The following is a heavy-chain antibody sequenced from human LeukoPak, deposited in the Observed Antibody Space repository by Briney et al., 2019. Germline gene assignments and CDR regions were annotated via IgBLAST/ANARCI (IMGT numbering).Heavy chain of an antibody. Sequence: GGSLRLSCAASGFTFSSYAMSWVRQAPGKGLEWVSGISGSGGSTYYADSVKGRFTISRDNSKNTLYLQMNSLRAEDTAVYYCAKVGYSYGDFDYRGQGTLVTVSS. CDR3: AKVGYSYGDFDY. CDR2: ISGSGGST. D-gene: IGHD5-18*01. V-gene: IGHV3-23*01. J-gene: IGHJ4*02. CDR1: GFTFSSYA.